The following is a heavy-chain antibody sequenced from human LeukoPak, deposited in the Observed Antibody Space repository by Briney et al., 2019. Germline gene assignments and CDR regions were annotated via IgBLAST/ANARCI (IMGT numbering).Heavy chain of an antibody. Sequence: PGGSLRLSCAASGFTVSSNYMSWVRQAPGKGLEWVSVIYSGGSTYYADSVKGRFTISRDNSKNTLYLQMNSLRAEDAAVYYCARDSTVTRFDYWGQGTLVTVSS. V-gene: IGHV3-66*01. CDR1: GFTVSSNY. D-gene: IGHD4-17*01. J-gene: IGHJ4*02. CDR3: ARDSTVTRFDY. CDR2: IYSGGST.